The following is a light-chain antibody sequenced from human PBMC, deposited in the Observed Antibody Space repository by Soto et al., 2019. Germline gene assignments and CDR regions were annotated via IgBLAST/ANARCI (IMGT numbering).Light chain of an antibody. CDR3: GTGDGSLSAGGV. CDR2: DND. V-gene: IGLV1-51*01. CDR1: SSNIGNNY. J-gene: IGLJ1*01. Sequence: QSVLTQPPSVSAAPGQKVTISCSGTSSNIGNNYVSWYQQVPGTAPQLFIFDNDERPSGIPDRFSGSNSGTSTTLAITGLQTGDEADYYCGTGDGSLSAGGVFGTGTKVTVL.